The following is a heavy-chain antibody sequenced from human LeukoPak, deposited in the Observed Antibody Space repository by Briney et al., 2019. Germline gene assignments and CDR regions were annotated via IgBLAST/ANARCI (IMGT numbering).Heavy chain of an antibody. Sequence: TGGSLRLSCSASGFTFSGYAMHWVRQAPGKGLEYVSAIISNGESTYYSDSVKDRFTISRDNSKTTLYLQMSSLRPEDTAVYYCVKSASTWYLFDYWGQGTLVTVSS. V-gene: IGHV3-64*03. D-gene: IGHD6-13*01. J-gene: IGHJ4*02. CDR3: VKSASTWYLFDY. CDR2: IISNGEST. CDR1: GFTFSGYA.